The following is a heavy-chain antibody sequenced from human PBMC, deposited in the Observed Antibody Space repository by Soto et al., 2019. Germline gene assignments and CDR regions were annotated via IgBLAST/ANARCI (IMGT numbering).Heavy chain of an antibody. D-gene: IGHD3-10*01. Sequence: PGGSLRLSCAASGFPFSIYAMSLVRQSPGKGLEWVSAISGSGGSTYYADSVKGRFTISRDNSKNTLYLQMNSLRAEDTAVYYCAKKGGDGSGSYYKRGVYYFDYWGQGTLVTVSS. CDR1: GFPFSIYA. CDR2: ISGSGGST. V-gene: IGHV3-23*01. CDR3: AKKGGDGSGSYYKRGVYYFDY. J-gene: IGHJ4*02.